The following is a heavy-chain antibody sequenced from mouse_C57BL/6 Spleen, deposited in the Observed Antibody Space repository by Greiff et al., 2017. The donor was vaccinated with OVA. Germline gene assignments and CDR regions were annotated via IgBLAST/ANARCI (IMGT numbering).Heavy chain of an antibody. CDR2: IHPNSGST. CDR1: GYTFTSYW. Sequence: QVQLQQSGAELVKPGASVKLSCKASGYTFTSYWMHWVKQRPGQGLEWIGMIHPNSGSTNYNEKFKSKATLTVDKSSSTAYMQLSSLTSEDSAVYYCAREAAQGRFDYWGQGTTLTVSS. J-gene: IGHJ2*01. V-gene: IGHV1-64*01. CDR3: AREAAQGRFDY. D-gene: IGHD3-2*02.